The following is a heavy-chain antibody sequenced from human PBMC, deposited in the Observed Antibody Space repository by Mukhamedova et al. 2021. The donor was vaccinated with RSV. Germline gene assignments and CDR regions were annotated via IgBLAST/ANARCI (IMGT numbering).Heavy chain of an antibody. CDR1: GFTFSSYA. CDR2: ISYDGSNK. J-gene: IGHJ4*01. CDR3: AKEGGSTSVDY. D-gene: IGHD5/OR15-5a*01. V-gene: IGHV3-30*01. Sequence: GFTFSSYAMHWVRQAPGKGLEWVAVISYDGSNKYYADSVKGRFTISRVNSKNTLYLQMNSLRAEDTAVYYCAKEGGSTSVDYWG.